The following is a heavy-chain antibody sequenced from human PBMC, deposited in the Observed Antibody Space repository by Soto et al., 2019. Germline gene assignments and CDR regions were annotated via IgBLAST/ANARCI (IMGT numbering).Heavy chain of an antibody. CDR1: GSSISSGGYS. V-gene: IGHV4-30-2*01. Sequence: PSETLSLTCAVSGSSISSGGYSWSWIRQPPGKGLEYIGYIYHSVSTYYNPSLKSRVTISVDRSKNQFSLKVSSVTAADTALYYCARHDNMTLGSQYLDSWGPGTLVTVSS. CDR3: ARHDNMTLGSQYLDS. J-gene: IGHJ4*02. D-gene: IGHD1-1*01. CDR2: IYHSVST.